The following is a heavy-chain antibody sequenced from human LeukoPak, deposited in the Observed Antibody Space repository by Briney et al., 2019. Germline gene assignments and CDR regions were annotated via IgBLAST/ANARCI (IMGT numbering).Heavy chain of an antibody. CDR3: ARVAVAGRVY. CDR1: GGSISSSSYY. V-gene: IGHV4-39*07. CDR2: IYYSGST. D-gene: IGHD6-19*01. J-gene: IGHJ4*02. Sequence: SETLSLTCTVSGGSISSSSYYWGWIRQPPGKGLEWIGSIYYSGSTYYNPCLKSRVTISVDTSKNQFSLKLSSVTAADTAVYYCARVAVAGRVYWGQGTLVIVSS.